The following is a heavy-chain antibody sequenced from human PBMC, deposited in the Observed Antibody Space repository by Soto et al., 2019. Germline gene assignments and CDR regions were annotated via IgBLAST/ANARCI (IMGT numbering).Heavy chain of an antibody. CDR1: GGSISSGGYY. V-gene: IGHV4-31*03. J-gene: IGHJ5*02. CDR3: ARGASSSWYNWFDP. D-gene: IGHD6-13*01. Sequence: KASETLSLTCTVSGGSISSGGYYWSWIRQHPGKGLEWIGYIYYSGSTYYNPSLKSRVTISVVTSKNQFSLKLSSVTAADTAVYYCARGASSSWYNWFDPWGQGTLVTVSS. CDR2: IYYSGST.